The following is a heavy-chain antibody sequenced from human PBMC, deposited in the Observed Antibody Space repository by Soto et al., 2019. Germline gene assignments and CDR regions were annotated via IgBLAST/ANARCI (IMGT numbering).Heavy chain of an antibody. J-gene: IGHJ4*02. CDR1: GGIFSTYA. CDR3: ARDRDDYGSGNYYNRVAF. D-gene: IGHD3-10*01. CDR2: IIPIFGTP. Sequence: QVQLVQSGAEVKKPGSSVKVSCKASGGIFSTYAISWLRQAPGQGLEWMGGIIPIFGTPNYAQKFQGRVTITAYESTRTAYMELSRLRSEDTAVYYCARDRDDYGSGNYYNRVAFWGQGTLVTVSS. V-gene: IGHV1-69*01.